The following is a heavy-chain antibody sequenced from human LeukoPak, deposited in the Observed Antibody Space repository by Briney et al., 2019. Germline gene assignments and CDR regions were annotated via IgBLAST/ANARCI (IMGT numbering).Heavy chain of an antibody. Sequence: GGSLRLSCAASTFTFNNNWMHWVRQAPGKGLVWVSRINSDGSSTSYADSVKGRFTISRDNAKNTLYLQMNSLRAEDTAVYYCARSMVTIPIPGGYWGQGTLVTVSS. J-gene: IGHJ4*02. CDR1: TFTFNNNW. CDR3: ARSMVTIPIPGGY. V-gene: IGHV3-74*01. D-gene: IGHD5-24*01. CDR2: INSDGSST.